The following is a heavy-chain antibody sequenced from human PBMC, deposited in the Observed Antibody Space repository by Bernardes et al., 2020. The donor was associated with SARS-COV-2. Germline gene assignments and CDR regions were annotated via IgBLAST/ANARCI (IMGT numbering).Heavy chain of an antibody. CDR1: GIIFSNYW. J-gene: IGHJ4*02. CDR2: IKPDGSQT. V-gene: IGHV3-7*01. D-gene: IGHD1-26*01. CDR3: VSDSGRDYIDS. Sequence: GGSLRLSCAASGIIFSNYWMTWVRQAPGKGLEWVANIKPDGSQTFSVDAVKGRFTISRDNAKNSLYLQMNSLRAEDTAVYYCVSDSGRDYIDSWGQGTLVTVSS.